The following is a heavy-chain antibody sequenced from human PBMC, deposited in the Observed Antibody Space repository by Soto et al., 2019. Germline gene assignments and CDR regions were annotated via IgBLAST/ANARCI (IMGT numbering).Heavy chain of an antibody. V-gene: IGHV4-39*07. CDR1: RYSITARGYY. J-gene: IGHJ5*02. Sequence: PSETLSLTCFVSRYSITARGYYWSWIRHHPGKGLEWIGSFYSSGGSIYNPSLRSRVSISGDTSSNQFSMSLASVTAADPARYSCARMYNSGSGWFHPCGQGTLVTVSS. CDR3: ARMYNSGSGWFHP. D-gene: IGHD5-12*01. CDR2: FYSSGGS.